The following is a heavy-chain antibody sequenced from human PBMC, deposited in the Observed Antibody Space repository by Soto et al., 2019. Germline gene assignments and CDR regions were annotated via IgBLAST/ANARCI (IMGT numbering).Heavy chain of an antibody. CDR1: GYTFSSSA. V-gene: IGHV1-18*04. CDR3: ARDHGGYGTFDY. D-gene: IGHD5-12*01. Sequence: QVRLVQSGPEVKKPEASVKVSCKASGYTFSSSAISWVRQAPGQGPEWMGWISSSGVTNYAQNFQGRVTLTVESSTTTDYMEVRSRSSADTAIYYCARDHGGYGTFDYWGQGTLVTVSS. J-gene: IGHJ4*02. CDR2: ISSSGVT.